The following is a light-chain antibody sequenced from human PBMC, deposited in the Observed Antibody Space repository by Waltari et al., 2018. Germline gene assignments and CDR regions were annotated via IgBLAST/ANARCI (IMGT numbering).Light chain of an antibody. CDR1: ALPKQT. CDR3: QSADSSGTYVV. CDR2: KDS. J-gene: IGLJ2*01. V-gene: IGLV3-25*03. Sequence: SYELTQPPSLSVSPGQTARITCPAGALPKQTAYWYQQKPGQAPVLVIYKDSERPSGIPERFSGSSSGTTVTLTISGVQAEDEADYYCQSADSSGTYVVFGGGTKLTVL.